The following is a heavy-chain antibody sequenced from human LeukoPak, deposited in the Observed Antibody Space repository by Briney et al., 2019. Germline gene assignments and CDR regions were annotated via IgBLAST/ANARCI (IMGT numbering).Heavy chain of an antibody. D-gene: IGHD3-16*02. CDR3: ARYVWGSYPTFEDY. CDR1: GGSISSYY. J-gene: IGHJ4*02. V-gene: IGHV4-59*01. CDR2: IYYSGST. Sequence: PSETLSLTCTVSGGSISSYYWSWTRQPPGKGLEWIGYIYYSGSTNYNPSPKSRVTISVDTSKNQFSLKLSSVTAADTAVYYCARYVWGSYPTFEDYWGQGTLVTVSS.